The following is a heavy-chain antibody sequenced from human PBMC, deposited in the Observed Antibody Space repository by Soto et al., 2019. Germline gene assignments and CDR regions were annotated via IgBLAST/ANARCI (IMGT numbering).Heavy chain of an antibody. CDR3: AKDGSGSYYPGL. D-gene: IGHD1-26*01. CDR2: ISGSGGST. CDR1: GFTFSSYA. Sequence: EVQLLESGGGLVQPGGSLRLSCAASGFTFSSYAMSWVRQAPGKGLEWVSAISGSGGSTYYADSVKGRFTISRDNSKNTLELQMNSLRAEDTAVYYCAKDGSGSYYPGLWGQGTLVTVSS. J-gene: IGHJ4*02. V-gene: IGHV3-23*01.